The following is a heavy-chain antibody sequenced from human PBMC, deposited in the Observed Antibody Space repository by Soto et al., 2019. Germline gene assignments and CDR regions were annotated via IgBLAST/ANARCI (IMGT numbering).Heavy chain of an antibody. D-gene: IGHD6-13*01. J-gene: IGHJ1*01. Sequence: GGSLRLSCAASGFTFSSYAMHWVRQAPGKGLEWVAVISYDGSNKYYADSVKGRFTISRDNSKNTLYLQMNSLRAEDTAVYYCAKSGIAAAGTAPFQHWGQGTLVTVSS. V-gene: IGHV3-30-3*02. CDR3: AKSGIAAAGTAPFQH. CDR2: ISYDGSNK. CDR1: GFTFSSYA.